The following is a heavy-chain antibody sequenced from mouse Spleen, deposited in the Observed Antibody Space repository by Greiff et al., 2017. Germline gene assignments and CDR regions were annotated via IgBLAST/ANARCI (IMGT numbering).Heavy chain of an antibody. CDR2: IYPGSGST. CDR1: GYTFTSYW. CDR3: ARGDYDAFWFAY. V-gene: IGHV1-55*01. Sequence: QVQLQQPGAELVKPGASVKMSCKASGYTFTSYWITWVKQRPGQGLEWIGDIYPGSGSTNYNEKFKSKATLTVDTSSSTAYMQLSSLTSEDSAVYYCARGDYDAFWFAYWGQGTLVTVSA. D-gene: IGHD2-4*01. J-gene: IGHJ3*01.